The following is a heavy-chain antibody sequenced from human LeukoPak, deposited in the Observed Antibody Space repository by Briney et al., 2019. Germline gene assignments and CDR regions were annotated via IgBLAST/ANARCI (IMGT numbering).Heavy chain of an antibody. J-gene: IGHJ4*02. Sequence: SETLSLTCAVYGGSFSGYYWSWIRQPPGKGLEWIGEINHSGSTNYNPSLKSRVTISVDTSKNQFSLKLSSVTAADTAVYYCARNRNWGETDYWGQGTLVTVSS. V-gene: IGHV4-34*01. CDR1: GGSFSGYY. CDR2: INHSGST. D-gene: IGHD7-27*01. CDR3: ARNRNWGETDY.